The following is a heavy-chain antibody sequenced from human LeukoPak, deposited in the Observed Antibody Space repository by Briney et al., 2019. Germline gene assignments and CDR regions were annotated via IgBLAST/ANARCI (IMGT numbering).Heavy chain of an antibody. Sequence: GGSLSLSCVASGFTFSNYAMTWVRQAPGKGLEWVSSITTTGGNTEYADSVKGRFTISRDNSKNTLYLQMNSLRAEDTAVYYCAKSGSIWYHLDYWGQGSLVTVSS. CDR1: GFTFSNYA. CDR3: AKSGSIWYHLDY. CDR2: ITTTGGNT. V-gene: IGHV3-23*01. J-gene: IGHJ4*02. D-gene: IGHD6-13*01.